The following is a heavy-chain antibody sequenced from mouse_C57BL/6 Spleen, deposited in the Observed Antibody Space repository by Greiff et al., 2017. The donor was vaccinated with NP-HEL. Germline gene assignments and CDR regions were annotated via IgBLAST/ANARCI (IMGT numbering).Heavy chain of an antibody. CDR1: GYTFTSYW. CDR3: ARSGRGDFDY. V-gene: IGHV1-55*01. J-gene: IGHJ2*01. CDR2: IYPGSGST. Sequence: QVQLQQPGAELVKPGASVKMSCKASGYTFTSYWITWVKQRPEQGLEWIGDIYPGSGSTNYNEKFKSKATLTVDTSSSTAYMQLSSLTSEDSSVYYCARSGRGDFDYWGQGTTLTVSS.